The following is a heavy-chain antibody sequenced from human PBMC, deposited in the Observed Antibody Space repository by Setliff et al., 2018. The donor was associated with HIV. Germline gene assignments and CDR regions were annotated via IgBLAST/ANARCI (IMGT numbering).Heavy chain of an antibody. CDR3: ARDRRRMSDDSTLLYMDV. CDR2: IIPIIGTP. CDR1: GSSFSSYA. D-gene: IGHD1-26*01. J-gene: IGHJ6*03. V-gene: IGHV1-69*13. Sequence: GASVKVSCKASGSSFSSYAITWVRQAPGQGLEWMGGIIPIIGTPNYAQKFQGRVTITADESTSTAYMGLSSLRYEDTAVYYCARDRRRMSDDSTLLYMDVWGKGTKVTVSS.